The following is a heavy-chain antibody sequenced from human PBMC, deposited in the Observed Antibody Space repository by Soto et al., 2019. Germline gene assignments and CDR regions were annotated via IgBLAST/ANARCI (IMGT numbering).Heavy chain of an antibody. CDR3: ARAAPRYCSGGSCYSGRGY. J-gene: IGHJ4*02. CDR1: GWSFSGYY. CDR2: INHSGST. D-gene: IGHD2-15*01. Sequence: SETLSLTCAVYGWSFSGYYWSWIRQPPGKGLEWIGEINHSGSTNYNPSLKSRVTISVDTSKNQFSLKLSSVTAADTAVYYCARAAPRYCSGGSCYSGRGYWGQGTLVTVS. V-gene: IGHV4-34*01.